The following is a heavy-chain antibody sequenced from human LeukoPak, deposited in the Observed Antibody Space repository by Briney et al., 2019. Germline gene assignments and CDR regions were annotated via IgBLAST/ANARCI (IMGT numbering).Heavy chain of an antibody. CDR3: ARDRYNYYDSSGFYDY. J-gene: IGHJ4*02. V-gene: IGHV3-21*01. D-gene: IGHD3-22*01. CDR1: GFTFSSYF. CDR2: ISSSSSYI. Sequence: GGSLRLSCAASGFTFSSYFINWVRQAPGKGLEWVSSISSSSSYIYYADSGKGRFTISRDNAQNSLSLQMNSLRAEDTAVYYCARDRYNYYDSSGFYDYWGQGTLVTVSS.